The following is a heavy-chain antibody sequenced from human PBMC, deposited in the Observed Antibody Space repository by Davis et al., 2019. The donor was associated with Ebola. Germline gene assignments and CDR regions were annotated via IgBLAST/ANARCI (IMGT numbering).Heavy chain of an antibody. CDR1: GFTFSDYY. V-gene: IGHV3-11*06. CDR2: ISSSSSYT. J-gene: IGHJ4*02. CDR3: VKGSITMTVVVYFDL. Sequence: GESLKISCAASGFTFSDYYMSWIRQAPGKGLEWVSYISSSSSYTNYADSVKGRFTISRDNSKNTLYLQMSSLRIEDTAVYYCVKGSITMTVVVYFDLWGQGTLVTVSS. D-gene: IGHD3-22*01.